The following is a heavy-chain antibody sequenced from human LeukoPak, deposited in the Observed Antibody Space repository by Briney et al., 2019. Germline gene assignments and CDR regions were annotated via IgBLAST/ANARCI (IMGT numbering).Heavy chain of an antibody. CDR1: GIALTTSGVG. Sequence: YGPTLVKPTQTLTLTFTLSGIALTTSGVGVGWILQPPGKALEWLALIYWNEYKRYSQTLNSRFTITKDPSKRQVVLTMANMDPVDTASFYWAKRPYEILTGYLNYFDYWGQGTLVTVSS. V-gene: IGHV2-5*01. CDR2: IYWNEYK. D-gene: IGHD3-9*01. CDR3: AKRPYEILTGYLNYFDY. J-gene: IGHJ4*02.